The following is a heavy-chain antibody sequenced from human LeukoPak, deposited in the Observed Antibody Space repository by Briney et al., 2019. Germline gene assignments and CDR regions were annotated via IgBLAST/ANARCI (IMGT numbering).Heavy chain of an antibody. CDR3: ARESQLPNYDILTGYPDY. D-gene: IGHD3-9*01. CDR1: GFTVSSNS. CDR2: IYSGGNT. Sequence: GGPLRLSCTVSGFTVSSNSWSWVRQAPGKGLEWVSFIYSGGNTHYSDSVTGRFTISRDNSKNTLYLQMNSLRAEDTAVYYCARESQLPNYDILTGYPDYWGQGTLVTVSS. J-gene: IGHJ4*02. V-gene: IGHV3-53*01.